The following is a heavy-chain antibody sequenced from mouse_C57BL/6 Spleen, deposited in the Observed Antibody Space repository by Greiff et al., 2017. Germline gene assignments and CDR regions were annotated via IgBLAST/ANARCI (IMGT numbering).Heavy chain of an antibody. CDR3: TTSGYFDV. V-gene: IGHV14-4*01. CDR2: IDPENGDT. CDR1: GFNIKDDY. Sequence: VQLQQSGAELVRPGASVKLSCTASGFNIKDDYMHWVKQRPEQGLEWIGWIDPENGDTEYASKFQGKATITAYTSSNTAYLQLSSLTSEDTAVYYCTTSGYFDVWGTGTTVTVSS. J-gene: IGHJ1*03.